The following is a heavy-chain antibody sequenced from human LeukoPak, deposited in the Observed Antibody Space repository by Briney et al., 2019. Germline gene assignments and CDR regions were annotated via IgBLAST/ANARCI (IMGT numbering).Heavy chain of an antibody. CDR2: INWNSGNT. CDR1: GFTFDDYA. D-gene: IGHD3-22*01. CDR3: AKGYYYDTSGGPDY. V-gene: IGHV3-9*01. Sequence: PGGSLRLSCAASGFTFDDYAMHWVRQAPGKGLEWVSSINWNSGNTGYADSVKGRFTISRDNAKNSLYLQMNSLGPEDTALYYCAKGYYYDTSGGPDYWGQGTLVTVSS. J-gene: IGHJ4*02.